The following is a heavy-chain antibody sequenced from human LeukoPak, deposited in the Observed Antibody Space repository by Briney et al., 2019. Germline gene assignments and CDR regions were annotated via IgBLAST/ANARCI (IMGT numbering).Heavy chain of an antibody. V-gene: IGHV3-23*01. CDR2: ISGSGGST. Sequence: TGGSLRLSCAASGFTFSSYAMSWVRQAPGKGLEWVSAISGSGGSTYYADSVKGRFTISRDNSKNTLYLQMNSLRAEVTAVYYCAKVVGGSGWWVDYWGQGTLVTVSS. J-gene: IGHJ4*02. D-gene: IGHD6-19*01. CDR1: GFTFSSYA. CDR3: AKVVGGSGWWVDY.